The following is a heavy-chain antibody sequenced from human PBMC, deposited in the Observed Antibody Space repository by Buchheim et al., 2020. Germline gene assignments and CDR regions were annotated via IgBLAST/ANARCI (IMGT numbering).Heavy chain of an antibody. V-gene: IGHV3-48*04. J-gene: IGHJ6*02. Sequence: EVQLVESGGGLVQPGGSLRLSCAASGFTFSSYSMNWVRQAPGKGLEWVSYISSSSSTIYYADSVKSRFTISRDNAKNSLSLQMNRLRAEDTAVYYCARDCFEGCGMDVWGQGTT. CDR1: GFTFSSYS. D-gene: IGHD2-21*01. CDR3: ARDCFEGCGMDV. CDR2: ISSSSSTI.